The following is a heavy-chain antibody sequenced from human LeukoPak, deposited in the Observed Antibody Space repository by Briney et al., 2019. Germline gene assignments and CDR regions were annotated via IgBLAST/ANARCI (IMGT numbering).Heavy chain of an antibody. CDR3: ARGIPLGYCTYGVCYPPYYFDF. CDR2: IKQDGSEK. J-gene: IGHJ4*02. Sequence: PGGSLRLSCAASGFTFNSYWMSWVRQAPGKGLEWVANIKQDGSEKYYVDSVKGRFTISRDNAKNSLYLQMNSLRAEDTAVYYCARGIPLGYCTYGVCYPPYYFDFWGQGTLVTASS. D-gene: IGHD2-8*01. CDR1: GFTFNSYW. V-gene: IGHV3-7*03.